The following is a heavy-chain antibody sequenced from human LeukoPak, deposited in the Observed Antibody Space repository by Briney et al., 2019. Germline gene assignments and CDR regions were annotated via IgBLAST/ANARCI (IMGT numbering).Heavy chain of an antibody. J-gene: IGHJ4*02. D-gene: IGHD2-15*01. V-gene: IGHV3-11*04. CDR1: GFTFSDYY. Sequence: PGGSLRLSCAASGFTFSDYYMSWIRQAPGKGLEWVSYISSSGSTIYYADSVKGRFTISRDNAKNSLYLQMNSLRAEDTAVYYCARDLHCSGGSCYIDTEYSYGPVGYWGQGTLVTVSS. CDR2: ISSSGSTI. CDR3: ARDLHCSGGSCYIDTEYSYGPVGY.